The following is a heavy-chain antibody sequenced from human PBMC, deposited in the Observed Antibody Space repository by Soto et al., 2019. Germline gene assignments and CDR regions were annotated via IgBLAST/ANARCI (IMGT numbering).Heavy chain of an antibody. D-gene: IGHD2-8*01. CDR2: ISSSGTYI. J-gene: IGHJ6*02. CDR3: ARLKPVRTIDGDYYGMEV. V-gene: IGHV3-21*01. Sequence: EVQLVESGGGLVKPGGSLRLSCAASGFSFSIYTMNWVRQAPGKGLEWVSSISSSGTYIYYADSVKGRFTISRDNAKNSLYLQMNSLRADDTAVYYCARLKPVRTIDGDYYGMEVWGQGTTVTVSS. CDR1: GFSFSIYT.